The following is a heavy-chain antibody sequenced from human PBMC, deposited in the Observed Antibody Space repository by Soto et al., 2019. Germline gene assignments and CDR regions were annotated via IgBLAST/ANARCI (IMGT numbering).Heavy chain of an antibody. V-gene: IGHV1-8*02. CDR1: GYTFTSYA. CDR2: MNHGSGDT. Sequence: GASVQVSCKASGYTFTSYAMHWVRQAPGQGLEWMGWMNHGSGDTGYPQKFQGRVTMTRDISIATAYMELNSLTSEDTAIYYCSRMESFGSLNWFDPWGQGTLVTVSS. CDR3: SRMESFGSLNWFDP. D-gene: IGHD5-18*01. J-gene: IGHJ5*02.